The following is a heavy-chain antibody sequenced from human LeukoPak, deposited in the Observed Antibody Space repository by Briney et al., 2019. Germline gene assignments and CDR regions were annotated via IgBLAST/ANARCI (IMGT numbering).Heavy chain of an antibody. CDR2: IYYSGRT. CDR3: ARSQRISGGIYYYYYMDV. Sequence: SETLSLTCSVSGGSISSYYWNWIRQTPGKGLEWIAYIYYSGRTSYNPSLKSRVTISVDTSNDHFSLKLTSVTAADTAVYYCARSQRISGGIYYYYYMDVWGKGTTVTVSS. V-gene: IGHV4-59*01. J-gene: IGHJ6*03. D-gene: IGHD3-10*01. CDR1: GGSISSYY.